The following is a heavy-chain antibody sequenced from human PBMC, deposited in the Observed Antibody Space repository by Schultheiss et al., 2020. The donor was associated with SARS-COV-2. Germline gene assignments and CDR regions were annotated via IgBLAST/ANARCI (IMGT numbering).Heavy chain of an antibody. V-gene: IGHV4-38-2*02. CDR2: IYTSGST. CDR3: ARDRPQHSYYGMDV. CDR1: GGSISSGYY. D-gene: IGHD2-2*01. J-gene: IGHJ6*02. Sequence: SETLSLTCTVSGGSISSGYYWGWIRQPPGKGLEWIGRIYTSGSTNYNPSLKSRVTMSVDTSKNQFSLKLSSVTAADTAVYYCARDRPQHSYYGMDVWGQGTTVTVSS.